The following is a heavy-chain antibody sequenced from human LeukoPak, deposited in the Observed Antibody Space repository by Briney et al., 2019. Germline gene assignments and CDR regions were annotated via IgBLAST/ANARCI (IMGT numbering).Heavy chain of an antibody. D-gene: IGHD3-10*01. V-gene: IGHV4-30-2*01. CDR2: IYHSGST. CDR1: GGSISSGGYS. J-gene: IGHJ4*02. Sequence: PSQTLSLTCAVSGGSISSGGYSWSWIRQPPGKGLEWIGYIYHSGSTYYNPSLKSRVTISVDRPKNQFSLKLSSVTAADTAVYYCASSSMVRGVNPFDYWGQGTLVTVSS. CDR3: ASSSMVRGVNPFDY.